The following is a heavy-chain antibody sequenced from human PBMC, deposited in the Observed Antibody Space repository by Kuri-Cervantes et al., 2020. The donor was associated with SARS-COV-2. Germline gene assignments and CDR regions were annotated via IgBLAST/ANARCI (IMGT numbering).Heavy chain of an antibody. CDR1: GFNFSRTD. J-gene: IGHJ4*02. V-gene: IGHV3-30*18. Sequence: GESLKISCAASGFNFSRTDMHWVRQAPGKGLEWVAVISHDGRNKKCIASGKGRFTVSRDNSQNTLYLQVKSLKSEDTAIYYCAKDRFGVHDFWGQGTLVTVSS. CDR3: AKDRFGVHDF. D-gene: IGHD2-8*01. CDR2: ISHDGRNK.